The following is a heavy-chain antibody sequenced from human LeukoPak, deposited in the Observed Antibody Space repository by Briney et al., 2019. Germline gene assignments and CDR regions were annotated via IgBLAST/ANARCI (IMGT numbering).Heavy chain of an antibody. CDR2: IRYDGSNK. CDR1: GFIFNSYG. Sequence: PGGSLRLSCAASGFIFNSYGMHWVRQAPGKGLEWVAFIRYDGSNKYYADSVKGRFTISRDNSKNTLYLQMNSLRVEDTAVYYCATLPYYYDSSGSYYFDYWGPGTLVTVSS. J-gene: IGHJ4*02. CDR3: ATLPYYYDSSGSYYFDY. V-gene: IGHV3-30*02. D-gene: IGHD3-22*01.